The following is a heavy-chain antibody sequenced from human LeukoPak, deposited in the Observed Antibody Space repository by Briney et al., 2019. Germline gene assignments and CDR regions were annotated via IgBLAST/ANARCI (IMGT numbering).Heavy chain of an antibody. CDR3: ASRNYGGSPVPLDF. J-gene: IGHJ4*02. Sequence: GGSLRLSCVASGFTFNNYWMTWVRQAPGKGLEWVASINQGGGEKYYVDSVKGRFTISRDNAQNSLYLQMNSLRGDDTAVYYCASRNYGGSPVPLDFWGQGTLVTVSS. CDR1: GFTFNNYW. D-gene: IGHD2-15*01. CDR2: INQGGGEK. V-gene: IGHV3-7*01.